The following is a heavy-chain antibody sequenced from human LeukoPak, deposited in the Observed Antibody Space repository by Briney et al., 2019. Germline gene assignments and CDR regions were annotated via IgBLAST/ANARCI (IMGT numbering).Heavy chain of an antibody. CDR3: ATAEFGDPFYYFDY. Sequence: ASVKVSCKVSGYTLTELSMHWVRQAPGKGFEWMGGFDPEDGETIYAQKFQGRVTMTEDTSTDTAYMELSSLRSEDTAVYYCATAEFGDPFYYFDYWGQGTLVTVSS. V-gene: IGHV1-24*01. D-gene: IGHD3-10*01. J-gene: IGHJ4*02. CDR2: FDPEDGET. CDR1: GYTLTELS.